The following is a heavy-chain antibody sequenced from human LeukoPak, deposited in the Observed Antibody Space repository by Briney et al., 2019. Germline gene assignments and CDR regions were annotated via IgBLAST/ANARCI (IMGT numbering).Heavy chain of an antibody. Sequence: GESLKISCKGSGYSFTSYWISWVRQMPGKGLEWMGIIYPGDSDTRYSPSFQGQVTISADKSISTAYLQWSSLKASDTAMYYCARGMVRGVIRDGMDVWGQGTTVIVSS. CDR2: IYPGDSDT. J-gene: IGHJ6*02. D-gene: IGHD3-10*01. V-gene: IGHV5-51*01. CDR1: GYSFTSYW. CDR3: ARGMVRGVIRDGMDV.